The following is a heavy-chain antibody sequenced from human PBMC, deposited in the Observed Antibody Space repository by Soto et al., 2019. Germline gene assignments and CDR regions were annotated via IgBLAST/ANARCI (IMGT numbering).Heavy chain of an antibody. CDR2: IWLDGSDK. J-gene: IGHJ3*02. CDR3: ARFYCKSSSCYSVGAFDI. V-gene: IGHV3-33*01. Sequence: GGSRRLSCAASGFTFSTYGMHWVRQAPGKGLEWVALIWLDGSDKYYADSVKGRFTISRDNSKNTLYLQMSRLRAEDTAVYYCARFYCKSSSCYSVGAFDIRGQGTVVTVSS. CDR1: GFTFSTYG. D-gene: IGHD2-2*01.